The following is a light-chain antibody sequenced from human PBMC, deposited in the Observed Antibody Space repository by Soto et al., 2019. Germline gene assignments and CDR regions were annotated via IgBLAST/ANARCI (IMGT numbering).Light chain of an antibody. CDR3: CSYTSSSTNV. Sequence: QSALTQPASVSGSPGQSITISCTGTSSDVGGYNFVSWYQQHPGKVPKLMIFDVNRRPSGVSDRFSGSKSGNTASLTISGLQDEDEGDYYCCSYTSSSTNVFGSGTKLTVL. V-gene: IGLV2-14*03. CDR2: DVN. J-gene: IGLJ1*01. CDR1: SSDVGGYNF.